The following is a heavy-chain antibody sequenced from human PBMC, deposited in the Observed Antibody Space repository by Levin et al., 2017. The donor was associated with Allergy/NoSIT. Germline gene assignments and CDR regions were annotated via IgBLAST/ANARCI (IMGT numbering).Heavy chain of an antibody. CDR3: ARGFGTMVRGVRRYGMDV. Sequence: ASVKVSCKASGYTFTDYDINWVRQATGQGLEWMGWMNPNSGNTGYAQKFQGRVTMTRNISISTAYMELSSLRSEDTAVYYCARGFGTMVRGVRRYGMDVWGQGTTVTVSS. CDR2: MNPNSGNT. V-gene: IGHV1-8*01. J-gene: IGHJ6*02. CDR1: GYTFTDYD. D-gene: IGHD3-10*01.